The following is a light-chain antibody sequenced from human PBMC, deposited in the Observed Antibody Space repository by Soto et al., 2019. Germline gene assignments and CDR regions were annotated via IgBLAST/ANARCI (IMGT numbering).Light chain of an antibody. Sequence: AIQLTQSRASLSASVGDRVSITCRASQDIRGALAWYQQTPGKAPKILIYDVSTLQSGVPSRFSGSSSGTDLSLTISSLQPEDFATYFCQQFNSYPITFGQGTRLDIK. CDR2: DVS. J-gene: IGKJ5*01. CDR1: QDIRGA. V-gene: IGKV1-13*02. CDR3: QQFNSYPIT.